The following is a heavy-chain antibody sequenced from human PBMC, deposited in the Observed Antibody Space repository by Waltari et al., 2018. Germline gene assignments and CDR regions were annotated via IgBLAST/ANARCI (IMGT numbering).Heavy chain of an antibody. CDR1: GYTFSDYS. V-gene: IGHV1-69-2*01. D-gene: IGHD6-19*01. J-gene: IGHJ3*01. CDR2: VDTEDGET. Sequence: EVQLLQSGAELKEPGTTVRISCKVSGYTFSDYSIHWVQQAPGKGLRWMGLVDTEDGETIYAENFQRRVTISADTSTDTAFMELSSLRSEDTAVFYCATALGDSSSASRPFDFWGQGTMITVSS. CDR3: ATALGDSSSASRPFDF.